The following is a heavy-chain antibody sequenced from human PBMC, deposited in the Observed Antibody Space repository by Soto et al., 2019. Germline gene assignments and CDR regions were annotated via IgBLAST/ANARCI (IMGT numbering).Heavy chain of an antibody. J-gene: IGHJ4*02. V-gene: IGHV4-34*01. CDR1: GGSFIGYY. Sequence: SETLSLTCAVYGGSFIGYYWSWIRQPPGKGLEWIGEINHSGSTNYNPSLKSRVTISVDTSKNQFSLKLSSVTAADTAVYYCASVDYGDYGTYFDYWGQGTLVTVSS. CDR3: ASVDYGDYGTYFDY. D-gene: IGHD4-17*01. CDR2: INHSGST.